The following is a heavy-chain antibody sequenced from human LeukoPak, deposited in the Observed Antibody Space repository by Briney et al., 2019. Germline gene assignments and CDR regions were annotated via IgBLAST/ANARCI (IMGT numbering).Heavy chain of an antibody. CDR3: AKGRGSSSWPSFDY. D-gene: IGHD6-13*01. CDR2: IRYDGSNK. CDR1: GFTFSSYG. J-gene: IGHJ4*02. Sequence: GGSLRLSCAASGFTFSSYGMHWVRQAPGKGLEWVAFIRYDGSNKYYADSAKGRFTISRDNSKNTLYLQMNSLRAEDTAVYYCAKGRGSSSWPSFDYWGQGTLVTVSS. V-gene: IGHV3-30*02.